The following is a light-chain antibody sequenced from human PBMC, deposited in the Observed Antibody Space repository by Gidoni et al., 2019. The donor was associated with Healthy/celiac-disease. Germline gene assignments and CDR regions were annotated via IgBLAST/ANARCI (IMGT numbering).Light chain of an antibody. Sequence: LTHPPSVSGAPGQPASITCSGDKLGDKYACWYQQKPGQSPVLVIYQDSKRPSGIPERFSGSNSGNTATLTISGTQAMDEADYYCQAWDSSTVVFGGGTKLTVL. CDR2: QDS. CDR1: KLGDKY. V-gene: IGLV3-1*01. J-gene: IGLJ2*01. CDR3: QAWDSSTVV.